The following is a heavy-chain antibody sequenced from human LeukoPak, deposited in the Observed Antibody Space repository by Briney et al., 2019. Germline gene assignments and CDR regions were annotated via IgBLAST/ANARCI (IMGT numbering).Heavy chain of an antibody. Sequence: GASVKVSCKASGYTFTGYYMHRVRQAPGQGLEWMGWINPNSGGTNYAQKFQGRVTMTRDTSISTAYMELSRLRSDDTAVYYCAKHFYGSGSYMGGNTEGDYWGQGTLVAVSS. CDR2: INPNSGGT. D-gene: IGHD3-10*01. CDR1: GYTFTGYY. J-gene: IGHJ4*02. V-gene: IGHV1-2*02. CDR3: AKHFYGSGSYMGGNTEGDY.